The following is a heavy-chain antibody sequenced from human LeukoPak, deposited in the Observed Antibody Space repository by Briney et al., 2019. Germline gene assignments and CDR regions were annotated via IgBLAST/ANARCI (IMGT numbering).Heavy chain of an antibody. J-gene: IGHJ4*02. D-gene: IGHD6-13*01. CDR2: ITSSSSYI. Sequence: GGSLRLSCAASGFTFSNYNMNWVRQAPGKGLEGVSSITSSSSYIYYADSVKGRFTISRDNAKNSLYLQMNSLRAEDTAVYYCARDGTAVGINYDYWGQGTLVTVSS. CDR1: GFTFSNYN. V-gene: IGHV3-21*04. CDR3: ARDGTAVGINYDY.